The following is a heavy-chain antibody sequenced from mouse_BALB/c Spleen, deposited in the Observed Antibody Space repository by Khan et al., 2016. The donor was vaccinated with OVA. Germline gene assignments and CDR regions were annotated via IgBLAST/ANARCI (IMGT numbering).Heavy chain of an antibody. CDR3: ARWNYYGYAMDY. V-gene: IGHV3-2*02. J-gene: IGHJ4*01. Sequence: EVQLQESGPGLVKPSQSLSLTCTVTGYSITSNYAWNWIRQFPGNKVEWMGYISYSGSTNYNPSLKSRISITRDTSKNQFFLQLNSVTTEDTATYYCARWNYYGYAMDYWGQGTSITVSS. CDR1: GYSITSNYA. D-gene: IGHD1-1*01. CDR2: ISYSGST.